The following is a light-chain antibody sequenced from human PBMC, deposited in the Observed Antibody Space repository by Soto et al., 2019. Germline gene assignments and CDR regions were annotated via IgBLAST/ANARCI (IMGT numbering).Light chain of an antibody. CDR3: QQYGSSSWT. Sequence: EIVLTHSPGTLSLSPGERATLSCRASQSVSSSYLAWYQQKPGQAPRLLIYGASSRATGIPDRFSGSGSGTDFTLTISRLEPEDFAVYYCQQYGSSSWTFGQGTKVE. CDR2: GAS. V-gene: IGKV3-20*01. CDR1: QSVSSSY. J-gene: IGKJ1*01.